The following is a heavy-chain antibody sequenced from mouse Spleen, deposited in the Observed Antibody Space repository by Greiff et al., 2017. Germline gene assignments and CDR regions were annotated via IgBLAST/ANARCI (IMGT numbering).Heavy chain of an antibody. CDR3: ARSEVAWFAY. Sequence: QVQLQQSGAELVRPGASVTLSCKASGYTFTDYEMHWVKQTPVHGLEWIGAIDPETGGTAYNQKFKGKAILTADKSSSTAYMELRSLTSEDSAVYYCARSEVAWFAYWGQGTLVTVSA. J-gene: IGHJ3*01. CDR1: GYTFTDYE. V-gene: IGHV1-15*01. CDR2: IDPETGGT.